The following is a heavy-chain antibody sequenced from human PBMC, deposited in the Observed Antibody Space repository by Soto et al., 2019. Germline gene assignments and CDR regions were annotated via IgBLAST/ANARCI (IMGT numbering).Heavy chain of an antibody. V-gene: IGHV3-21*01. J-gene: IGHJ6*02. Sequence: GGSLRLSCAASGFTFSSYSMNWVRQAPGKGLEWVSSISSSSSYIYYADSVKGRFTISRDNAKNSLYLQMNSLRAEDTAVYYCARDGTGCSGGSCYDGMDVWGQGTTVTSP. CDR3: ARDGTGCSGGSCYDGMDV. CDR1: GFTFSSYS. CDR2: ISSSSSYI. D-gene: IGHD2-15*01.